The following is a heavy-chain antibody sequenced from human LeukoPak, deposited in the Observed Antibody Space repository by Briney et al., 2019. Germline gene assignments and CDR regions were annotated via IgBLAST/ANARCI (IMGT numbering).Heavy chain of an antibody. J-gene: IGHJ4*02. D-gene: IGHD2-2*01. CDR1: GYTFTGYY. V-gene: IGHV1-2*02. CDR2: INPNSGGT. Sequence: ASVKVSCKASGYTFTGYYMHWVRQAPGQGLEWMGWINPNSGGTNYAQKFQGRVTITADKSTSTAYMELSSLRSEDTAVYYCARTDCSSTSCYGAQSDFDYWGQGTLVTVSS. CDR3: ARTDCSSTSCYGAQSDFDY.